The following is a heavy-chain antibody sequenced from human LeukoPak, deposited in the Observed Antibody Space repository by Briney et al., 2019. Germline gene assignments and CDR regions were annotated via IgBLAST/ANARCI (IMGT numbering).Heavy chain of an antibody. CDR1: GGPFSGYY. D-gene: IGHD2-15*01. Sequence: SETLALTCAVYGGPFSGYYWYWIRQPPGKGLEWIGEINHSGSTNYNPYLKSRVTISVDTSKHQFSLRMRSVTAADTGVYYCARGTHWFDPWGQGTLVTVSS. V-gene: IGHV4-34*01. CDR3: ARGTHWFDP. J-gene: IGHJ5*02. CDR2: INHSGST.